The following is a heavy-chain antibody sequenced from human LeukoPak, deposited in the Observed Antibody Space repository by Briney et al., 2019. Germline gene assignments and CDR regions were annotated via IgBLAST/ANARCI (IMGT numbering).Heavy chain of an antibody. CDR1: GFTFSSYS. J-gene: IGHJ4*02. V-gene: IGHV3-21*01. CDR2: ISSSSSYI. Sequence: GGSLRLSCAASGFTFSSYSMNWVRQAPGKGLEWVSSISSSSSYIYYADSVKGRFTISRDNAKNSLYLQMNSLRAEDTAVYYCAADRGYSYGRVYWGQGTLVTVSS. CDR3: AADRGYSYGRVY. D-gene: IGHD5-18*01.